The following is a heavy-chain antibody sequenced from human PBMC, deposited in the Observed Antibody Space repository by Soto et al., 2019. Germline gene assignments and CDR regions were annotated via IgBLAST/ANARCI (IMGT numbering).Heavy chain of an antibody. D-gene: IGHD6-13*01. CDR2: IYSSGST. J-gene: IGHJ6*01. CDR1: GGSMRNYY. Sequence: SENLSHTCTVSGGSMRNYYWSWIRQPAGKGLEYIGRIYSSGSTNYNPSLKSRVTMSADTSKNQFSLKLNSVTAADTAVYYCAKVLSADGYYHYGLAGCGQGTTVTVSS. CDR3: AKVLSADGYYHYGLAG. V-gene: IGHV4-4*07.